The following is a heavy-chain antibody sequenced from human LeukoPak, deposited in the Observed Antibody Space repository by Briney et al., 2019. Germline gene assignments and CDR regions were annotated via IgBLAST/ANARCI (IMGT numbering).Heavy chain of an antibody. CDR3: ASVNRDGYNFHLGY. Sequence: GASVKVSCKASGGTFSSYAISWVRPAPGQGLEWMGGIIPIFGTANYAQKFQGRVTITADESTSTAYMELSSLRSEDTAVYYCASVNRDGYNFHLGYWGQGTLVTVSS. V-gene: IGHV1-69*01. D-gene: IGHD5-24*01. CDR1: GGTFSSYA. CDR2: IIPIFGTA. J-gene: IGHJ4*02.